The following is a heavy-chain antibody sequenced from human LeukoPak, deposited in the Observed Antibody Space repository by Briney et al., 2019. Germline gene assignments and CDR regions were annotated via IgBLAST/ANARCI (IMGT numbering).Heavy chain of an antibody. D-gene: IGHD3-3*01. Sequence: ASVKVSCKASGYTFTGYYMHWVRQAPGQGLEWMGWINPNSGGTNYAQKFQGRVTMTRDTSISTAYMELSRLRSDDTAVYYCARAGEDFWSGSNWFDPWGQGTLVTVSS. CDR1: GYTFTGYY. V-gene: IGHV1-2*02. J-gene: IGHJ5*02. CDR3: ARAGEDFWSGSNWFDP. CDR2: INPNSGGT.